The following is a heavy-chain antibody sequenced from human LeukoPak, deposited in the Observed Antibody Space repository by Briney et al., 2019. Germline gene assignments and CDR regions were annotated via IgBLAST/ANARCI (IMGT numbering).Heavy chain of an antibody. CDR1: GFTLSSYA. CDR3: ARDMRYYGMDV. D-gene: IGHD2-2*01. Sequence: GGSLRLSCAASGFTLSSYAMTWVRQAPGRGLEWVSSVDGGGGGTYYADSVKGRFTISRDNAKNSLYLQMNSLRAEDTAVYYCARDMRYYGMDVWGQGTTVTVSS. J-gene: IGHJ6*02. CDR2: VDGGGGGT. V-gene: IGHV3-23*01.